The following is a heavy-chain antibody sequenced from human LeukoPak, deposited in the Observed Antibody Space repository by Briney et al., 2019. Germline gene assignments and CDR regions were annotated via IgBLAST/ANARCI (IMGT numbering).Heavy chain of an antibody. CDR1: GFTFNNYA. D-gene: IGHD3-22*01. V-gene: IGHV3-23*01. Sequence: GGSLRLSCAGSGFTFNNYAMSWVRQTPEKGLEWVSAISGRGDTTFYAYAMKGRFTISRDNSQNTLYLQMNSLRAEDTAVYYCAKDHNLGGYVLFDNWGQGTLVTVSS. CDR3: AKDHNLGGYVLFDN. J-gene: IGHJ4*02. CDR2: ISGRGDTT.